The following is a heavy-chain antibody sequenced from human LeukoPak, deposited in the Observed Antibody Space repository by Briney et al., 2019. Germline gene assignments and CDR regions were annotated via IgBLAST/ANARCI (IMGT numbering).Heavy chain of an antibody. D-gene: IGHD3-22*01. J-gene: IGHJ6*03. CDR2: INHSGST. V-gene: IGHV4-34*01. CDR3: ARASSGSAIYYYYYMDV. CDR1: GGSFSGYY. Sequence: SETLSLTCAVYGGSFSGYYWSWIRQPPGKGLEWIGEINHSGSTNYNPFLKSRVTISVGTSKNQFSLKLSSVTAADTAVYYCARASSGSAIYYYYYMDVWGKGTTVTVSS.